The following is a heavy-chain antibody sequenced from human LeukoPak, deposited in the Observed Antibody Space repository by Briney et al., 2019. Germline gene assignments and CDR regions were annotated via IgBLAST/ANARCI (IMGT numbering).Heavy chain of an antibody. J-gene: IGHJ3*02. V-gene: IGHV3-64*01. D-gene: IGHD2-15*01. Sequence: GALRLSCAASGFTFSSYAMHWVRQAPGKGLEYVSAISSNGGSTYYANSVKGRFTISRDNSKNTLYLQMGSLRAEDMAVYYCARLGYCSGGSCYSGGAFDIWGQGTMVTVSS. CDR3: ARLGYCSGGSCYSGGAFDI. CDR2: ISSNGGST. CDR1: GFTFSSYA.